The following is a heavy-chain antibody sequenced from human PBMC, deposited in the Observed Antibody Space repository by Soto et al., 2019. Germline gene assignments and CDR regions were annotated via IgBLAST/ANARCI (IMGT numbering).Heavy chain of an antibody. J-gene: IGHJ3*02. CDR3: ARGPYYDSSGYPDAFDI. D-gene: IGHD3-22*01. CDR1: GYTFTSYD. V-gene: IGHV1-8*01. Sequence: GASVKVSCKASGYTFTSYDINWVRQATGQGLEWMGWMNPNSGNTGYAQKFQGRVTMTRNTSISTAYMELSSLRSEDTAVYYCARGPYYDSSGYPDAFDIWGQGTMVTV. CDR2: MNPNSGNT.